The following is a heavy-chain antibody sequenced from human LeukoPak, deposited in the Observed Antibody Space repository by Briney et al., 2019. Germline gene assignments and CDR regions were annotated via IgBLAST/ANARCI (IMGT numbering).Heavy chain of an antibody. J-gene: IGHJ4*02. Sequence: GGSLRLSCAASGFTFSSYSMNWVRQAPGKGLEWVSYISSGSITIYYADSVKGRFTISRDNAKNSLYLQMNSLRDEDTAVYYCARDSHFQTSSGYSFDYWGRGTLVTVSS. CDR2: ISSGSITI. D-gene: IGHD3-22*01. V-gene: IGHV3-48*02. CDR1: GFTFSSYS. CDR3: ARDSHFQTSSGYSFDY.